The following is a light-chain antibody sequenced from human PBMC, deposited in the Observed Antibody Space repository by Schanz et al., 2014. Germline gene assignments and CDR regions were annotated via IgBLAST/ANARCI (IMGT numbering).Light chain of an antibody. Sequence: EILMTQSPATLSVSPGETATLSCRASQSITTNLAWYQQKPGQAPRLLIYGASSRATGIPDRFSGSGSGTDFTLTISSLEPEDFAVYYCQQRSNWPRSTFGGGTKVEIK. CDR2: GAS. CDR1: QSITTN. J-gene: IGKJ4*01. V-gene: IGKV3-11*01. CDR3: QQRSNWPRST.